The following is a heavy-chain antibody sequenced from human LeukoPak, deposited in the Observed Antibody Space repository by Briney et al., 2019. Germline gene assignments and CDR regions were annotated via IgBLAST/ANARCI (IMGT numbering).Heavy chain of an antibody. CDR2: ISSSSSYI. D-gene: IGHD2-21*01. V-gene: IGHV3-21*01. CDR3: ARGADQGGWLWAFDI. CDR1: AFIFSGHW. Sequence: GGSLRLSCEASAFIFSGHWLNWVRQAPGKGLEWVSSISSSSSYIYYADSVKGRFTISRDNSKNTLYLQMNSLRAEDTAVYYCARGADQGGWLWAFDIWGQGTMVTVSS. J-gene: IGHJ3*02.